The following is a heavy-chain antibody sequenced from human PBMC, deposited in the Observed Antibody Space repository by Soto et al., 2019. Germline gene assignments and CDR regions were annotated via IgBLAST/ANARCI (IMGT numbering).Heavy chain of an antibody. J-gene: IGHJ3*02. CDR3: AREPVTGAFDI. D-gene: IGHD1-1*01. Sequence: PSQPLSLTCAISGDSVSSSSAAWSWIRQSPSRGLEWLGRTYYRSRWYNDYALSVESRITINPDTSKNQFSLQLNSVTPEDTAVYYCAREPVTGAFDIWGQGTMVTVSS. CDR1: GDSVSSSSAA. V-gene: IGHV6-1*01. CDR2: TYYRSRWYN.